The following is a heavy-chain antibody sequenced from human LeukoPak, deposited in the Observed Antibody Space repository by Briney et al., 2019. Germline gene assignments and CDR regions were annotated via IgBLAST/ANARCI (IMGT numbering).Heavy chain of an antibody. V-gene: IGHV3-48*01. J-gene: IGHJ3*02. D-gene: IGHD6-13*01. CDR2: ISSSSSTI. CDR1: GFTFSSYW. CDR3: ARVGEQQLVDAFDI. Sequence: TGGSLRLSCAASGFTFSSYWMNWVRQAPGKGLEWVSYISSSSSTIYYADSVKGRFTISRDNAKNSLYLQMNSLRAEDTAVYYCARVGEQQLVDAFDIWGQGTMVTVSS.